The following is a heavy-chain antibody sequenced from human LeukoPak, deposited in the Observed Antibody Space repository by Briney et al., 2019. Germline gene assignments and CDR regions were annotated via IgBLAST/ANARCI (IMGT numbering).Heavy chain of an antibody. D-gene: IGHD3-22*01. CDR2: INPNSGGT. CDR1: GYTFTGYY. Sequence: ASVKVSCKASGYTFTGYYMHWVRQAPGQGLEWMGWINPNSGGTNYAQKFQGRVTMTRDTSISTAYMELSRLRSDDTVVYYCARDRTREAVVTYHFDYWGQGTLVTVSS. V-gene: IGHV1-2*02. CDR3: ARDRTREAVVTYHFDY. J-gene: IGHJ4*02.